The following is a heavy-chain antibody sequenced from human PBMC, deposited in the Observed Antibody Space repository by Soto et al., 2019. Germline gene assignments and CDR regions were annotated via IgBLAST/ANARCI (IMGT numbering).Heavy chain of an antibody. D-gene: IGHD3-22*01. CDR1: GGTFSSYA. J-gene: IGHJ4*02. CDR2: IIPIFGTA. Sequence: QVQLVQSGAEVKKPGSSVKVSCKASGGTFSSYAISWVRQAPGQGLEWMGGIIPIFGTANYAQKFQDRVMITADESTSTAYMELSSLRSEDRAVYYCARVGGSYDPSTLDYWGQGTLVTVSS. CDR3: ARVGGSYDPSTLDY. V-gene: IGHV1-69*01.